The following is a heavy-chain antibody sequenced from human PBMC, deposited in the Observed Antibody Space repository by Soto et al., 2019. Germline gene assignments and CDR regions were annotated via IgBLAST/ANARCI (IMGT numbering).Heavy chain of an antibody. V-gene: IGHV3-66*01. D-gene: IGHD4-17*01. CDR2: SYSGGST. J-gene: IGHJ6*03. Sequence: EVQLVESGGGLVQPGGSLRLSCAASAFSVSSNYMSWVRQAPGKGLEWVSVSYSGGSTYYADFVKDRFTISRDNSKNTAQRQKNNLRAEDTAVYYSARNNTAYYYMDVWGKVTTVTDSS. CDR3: ARNNTAYYYMDV. CDR1: AFSVSSNY.